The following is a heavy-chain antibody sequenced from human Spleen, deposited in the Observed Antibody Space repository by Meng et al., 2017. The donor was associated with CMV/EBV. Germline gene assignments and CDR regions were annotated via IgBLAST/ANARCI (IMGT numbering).Heavy chain of an antibody. V-gene: IGHV4-59*01. CDR1: GDSIGTYY. D-gene: IGHD4-11*01. J-gene: IGHJ4*02. CDR3: ARGPDYSIYGPLGY. CDR2: IYSSGST. Sequence: SETLSLTCTVSGDSIGTYYWSWIRQPPGKGLEWIGYIYSSGSTTYHPSLKSRVIISVDTSKNQFSLILSSVTAADTAVYYCARGPDYSIYGPLGYWGQGTLVTVSS.